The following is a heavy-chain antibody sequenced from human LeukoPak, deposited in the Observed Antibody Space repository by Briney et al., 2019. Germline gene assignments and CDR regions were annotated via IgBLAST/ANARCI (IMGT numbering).Heavy chain of an antibody. V-gene: IGHV1-69*13. D-gene: IGHD1-7*01. CDR2: IIPIFGTA. CDR3: AGLNWNYWGVGYYFDY. J-gene: IGHJ4*02. CDR1: GYTFTSYG. Sequence: ASVKVSCKASGYTFTSYGISWVRQAPGQGLEWMGGIIPIFGTANYAQKFQGRVTITADESTSTAYMELSSLRSEDTAVYYCAGLNWNYWGVGYYFDYWGQGTLVTVSS.